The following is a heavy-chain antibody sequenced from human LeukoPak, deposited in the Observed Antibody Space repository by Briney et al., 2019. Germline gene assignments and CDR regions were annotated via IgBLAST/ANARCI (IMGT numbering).Heavy chain of an antibody. CDR2: IKEDGSEK. D-gene: IGHD2-15*01. CDR1: GFTFSSYA. J-gene: IGHJ4*02. V-gene: IGHV3-7*01. CDR3: ARDKYCSDDNCDGGSKFDY. Sequence: PGGSLRLSCAASGFTFSSYAMSWVRQAPGKGLEWVANIKEDGSEKNYVDSVKGRFTISRDNAKNSLYLQMNSLRAEDTGVYYCARDKYCSDDNCDGGSKFDYWGQGTLVTVSS.